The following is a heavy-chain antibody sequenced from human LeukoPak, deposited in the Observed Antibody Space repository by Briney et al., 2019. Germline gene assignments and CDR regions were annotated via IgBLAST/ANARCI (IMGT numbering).Heavy chain of an antibody. CDR3: ARHSSGWYPDY. J-gene: IGHJ4*02. D-gene: IGHD6-19*01. V-gene: IGHV4-59*01. CDR1: FRSISSYY. CDR2: IYYSGNT. Sequence: SETLSLTCPAAFRSISSYYWSWIRQPPRKGLEWIGYIYYSGNTKYNPSLKSRVTISVDTSKNQFSLKLSSVTAADTAMYYCARHSSGWYPDYWGQGTLATVSS.